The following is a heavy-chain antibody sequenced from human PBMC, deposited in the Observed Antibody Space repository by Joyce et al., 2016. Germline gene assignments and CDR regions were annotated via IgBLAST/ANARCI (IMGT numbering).Heavy chain of an antibody. J-gene: IGHJ2*01. Sequence: QVQLVQSGAEVKKPGASVKVSCKASGYTLTDYYIHWVRQAPGQGLEWMGVIKLKSGGTEYPQKFQGRVTMTRDTSIRTAYMELTGLRSDDTAVYYCARGDLRTSSPLFWYFALWGRGTLVTVSS. CDR3: ARGDLRTSSPLFWYFAL. CDR1: GYTLTDYY. V-gene: IGHV1-2*02. D-gene: IGHD2-2*01. CDR2: IKLKSGGT.